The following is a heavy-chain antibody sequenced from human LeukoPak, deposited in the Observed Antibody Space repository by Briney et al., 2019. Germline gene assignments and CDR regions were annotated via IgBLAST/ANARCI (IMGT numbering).Heavy chain of an antibody. CDR2: ISGSGGST. D-gene: IGHD3-10*01. CDR1: GFTFSSYA. Sequence: PGGSLGLSCAASGFTFSSYAMSWLRQAPGKGLEWVSAISGSGGSTYYADSVKGRFTISRDNSKNTLYLQMNSLRAEDTAVYYCAKGRSAVLLWFGEFSWGQGTLVTVSS. J-gene: IGHJ5*02. CDR3: AKGRSAVLLWFGEFS. V-gene: IGHV3-23*01.